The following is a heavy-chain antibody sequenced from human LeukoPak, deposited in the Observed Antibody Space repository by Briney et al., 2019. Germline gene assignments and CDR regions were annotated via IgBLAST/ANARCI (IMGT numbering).Heavy chain of an antibody. J-gene: IGHJ4*02. CDR1: GFTFSSYG. CDR3: ARESVPAVAARRGLNY. D-gene: IGHD6-6*01. CDR2: INPSSGGT. Sequence: GGSLRLSCAASGFTFSSYGMHWVRQAPGQGLEWMGWINPSSGGTNYAQKFQGRVTMTRDTSISTVYMEMSRLRSDDTAVYYCARESVPAVAARRGLNYWGQGTLVAVSS. V-gene: IGHV1-2*02.